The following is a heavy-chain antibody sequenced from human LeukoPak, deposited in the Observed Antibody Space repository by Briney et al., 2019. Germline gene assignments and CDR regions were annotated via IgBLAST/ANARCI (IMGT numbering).Heavy chain of an antibody. Sequence: GGSLRLSCAASGFTFSSYSMNWVRQAPGKGLEWVSSISSSSSYIYYADSVKGRFTISRDNADNSLFLQMNTVRAEDTAVYYCARDATRGGDFDKWGQGILVTVSS. D-gene: IGHD3-16*01. CDR2: ISSSSSYI. J-gene: IGHJ4*02. V-gene: IGHV3-21*01. CDR1: GFTFSSYS. CDR3: ARDATRGGDFDK.